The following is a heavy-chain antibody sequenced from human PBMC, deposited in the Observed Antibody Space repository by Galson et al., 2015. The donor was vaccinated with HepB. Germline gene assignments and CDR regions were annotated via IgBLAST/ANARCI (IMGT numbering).Heavy chain of an antibody. Sequence: SVKVSCKASGGTFSTYAISWVRQAPGQGLEWMGGIIPILGEPNYTLKFRGRLAITADKSTTTAYMDLSSLTSEDTAVYYCARDSRPMLTFGGLLATWGQGTLITVSS. CDR2: IIPILGEP. J-gene: IGHJ4*02. CDR1: GGTFSTYA. CDR3: ARDSRPMLTFGGLLAT. D-gene: IGHD3-16*02. V-gene: IGHV1-69*10.